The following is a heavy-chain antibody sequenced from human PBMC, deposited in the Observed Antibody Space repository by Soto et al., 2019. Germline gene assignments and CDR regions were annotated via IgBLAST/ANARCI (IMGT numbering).Heavy chain of an antibody. CDR3: AADTPTAYYGSGSYAFDI. D-gene: IGHD3-10*01. V-gene: IGHV1-24*01. J-gene: IGHJ3*02. CDR2: FEPEDGET. CDR1: GYTLTGLS. Sequence: ASVKVSCKVSGYTLTGLSMHWVRQAPGKGLEWMGGFEPEDGETIYAQKFQGRVTMTEETSTDTAYMELSSLRSEDTAVYYCAADTPTAYYGSGSYAFDIWGQGTMVTVSS.